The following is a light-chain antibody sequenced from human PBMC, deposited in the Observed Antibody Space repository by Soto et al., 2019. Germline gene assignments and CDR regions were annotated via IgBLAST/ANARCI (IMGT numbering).Light chain of an antibody. Sequence: EIVLTQSPGTLSLSPGERATLSCRASQSVSSNYLAWYQQKPGQAPRLLIYSASSRATGIPDRCSGRGSGTAVTLAISRLEPEDFAVYYCQQYGSSFTFGPGTKVDIK. CDR2: SAS. V-gene: IGKV3-20*01. J-gene: IGKJ3*01. CDR3: QQYGSSFT. CDR1: QSVSSNY.